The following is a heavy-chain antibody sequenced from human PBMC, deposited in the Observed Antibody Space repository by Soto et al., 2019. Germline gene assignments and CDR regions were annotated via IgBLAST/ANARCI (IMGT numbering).Heavy chain of an antibody. CDR3: AREKIAVSGYGMDV. D-gene: IGHD6-19*01. Sequence: RKEKGKGLEWVAVISYDGGNKYYADSVKGRFTISRDNSKNTLYLQMNSLRAEDTAVYYCAREKIAVSGYGMDVWRQRTTVTVSS. V-gene: IGHV3-30-3*01. CDR2: ISYDGGNK. J-gene: IGHJ6*02.